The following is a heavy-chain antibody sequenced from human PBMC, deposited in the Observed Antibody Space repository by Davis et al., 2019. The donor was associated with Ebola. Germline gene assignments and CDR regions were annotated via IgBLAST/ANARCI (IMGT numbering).Heavy chain of an antibody. D-gene: IGHD2-21*01. CDR1: GFNFRKYW. J-gene: IGHJ5*02. CDR3: ARDLSDILVVIPANWFDP. V-gene: IGHV3-74*01. CDR2: INTDGSST. Sequence: GESLKISCAASGFNFRKYWMHWVRQVPGKGLVWVSRINTDGSSTTYADSVKGRFTISRDNAKNTLYLQMNSLRVDDTAVYFCARDLSDILVVIPANWFDPWGQGTLVTVSS.